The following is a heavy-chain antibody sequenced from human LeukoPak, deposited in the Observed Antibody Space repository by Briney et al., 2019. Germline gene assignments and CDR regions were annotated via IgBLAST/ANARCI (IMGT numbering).Heavy chain of an antibody. V-gene: IGHV4-39*01. CDR3: ARRPINYRAFDY. J-gene: IGHJ4*02. CDR1: GGSISSSSYY. CDR2: IYYSGST. Sequence: SETLSLTCIVSGGSISSSSYYWGWIRQPPGKGLEWIGSIYYSGSTYYNPSLKSRVTISVDTSNNQLSLKVRSVTAADTAVYYCARRPINYRAFDYWGQGTLVTVS. D-gene: IGHD5-12*01.